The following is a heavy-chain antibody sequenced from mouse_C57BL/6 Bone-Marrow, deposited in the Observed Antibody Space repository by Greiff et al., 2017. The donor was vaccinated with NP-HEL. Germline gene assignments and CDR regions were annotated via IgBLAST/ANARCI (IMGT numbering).Heavy chain of an antibody. V-gene: IGHV3-5*01. CDR1: GISITTGNYR. Sequence: EVKLLESGPGLVKPSQTVSLTCTVTGISITTGNYRWSWIRQFPGNKLEWIGYIYYSGTTTYDPFLTRRTTITRDTPKNQFFLEMNSLTAEDTATYYCARDLGDCDWAYWGQGTLVTVSA. D-gene: IGHD2-13*01. CDR2: IYYSGTT. CDR3: ARDLGDCDWAY. J-gene: IGHJ3*01.